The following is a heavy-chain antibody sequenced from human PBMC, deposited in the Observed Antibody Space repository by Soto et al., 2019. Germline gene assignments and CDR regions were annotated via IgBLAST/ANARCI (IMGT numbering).Heavy chain of an antibody. CDR3: AHRPRGYSYHFDY. J-gene: IGHJ4*02. CDR1: GFSLTTRGVG. D-gene: IGHD5-18*01. Sequence: QITLKESGPTLVKPTQPLTLTCTFSGFSLTTRGVGVGWIRQPPGKALEWLALIYWDDDEGYSPSLKSRLTITKDTSKNQVVLTMINMDPVDTATYYCAHRPRGYSYHFDYWGQGTLVTVSS. V-gene: IGHV2-5*02. CDR2: IYWDDDE.